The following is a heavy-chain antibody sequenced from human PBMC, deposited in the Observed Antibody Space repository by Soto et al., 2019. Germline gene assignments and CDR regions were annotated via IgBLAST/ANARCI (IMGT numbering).Heavy chain of an antibody. CDR1: GYTFTNYA. D-gene: IGHD6-19*01. V-gene: IGHV1-18*01. J-gene: IGHJ3*02. CDR3: ARDTPDSSGWFHPENDAFDI. CDR2: ISAYNGNT. Sequence: ASVKVSCKASGYTFTNYAIIWVRQAPGQGLEWMGWISAYNGNTNYAQKFQGRVTMTTDTSTSTAYMELRSLRSDDTAVYYCARDTPDSSGWFHPENDAFDIWGQGTMVTVSS.